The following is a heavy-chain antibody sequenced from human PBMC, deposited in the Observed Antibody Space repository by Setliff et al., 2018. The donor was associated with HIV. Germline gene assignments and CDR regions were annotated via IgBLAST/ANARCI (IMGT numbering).Heavy chain of an antibody. CDR2: IYTTGRT. D-gene: IGHD2-15*01. J-gene: IGHJ5*02. Sequence: SETLSLTCTVSGDSFSTYYWTWIRQPAGKGLDWIGRIYTTGRTSHNPSLKNRVTMSIDSSRNQFSLRINSVTAADTAIYFCAREKGFGGATGWFDPWGQGTLVTVSS. CDR1: GDSFSTYY. CDR3: AREKGFGGATGWFDP. V-gene: IGHV4-4*07.